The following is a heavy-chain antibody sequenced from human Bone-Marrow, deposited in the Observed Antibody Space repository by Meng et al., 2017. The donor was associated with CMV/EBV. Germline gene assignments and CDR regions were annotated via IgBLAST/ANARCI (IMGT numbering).Heavy chain of an antibody. CDR1: GGSIPRSSHY. CDR3: AREVAGGGLGY. J-gene: IGHJ4*02. V-gene: IGHV3-11*01. Sequence: GGSLRLSCTVSGGSIPRSSHYWGWIRQRPGKGLEWVSSISESGGTIYYSGSVKGRFTISRDNAKSLLYLQMNSLRAEDTAVYYCAREVAGGGLGYWGQGTLATVSS. CDR2: ISESGGTI. D-gene: IGHD6-19*01.